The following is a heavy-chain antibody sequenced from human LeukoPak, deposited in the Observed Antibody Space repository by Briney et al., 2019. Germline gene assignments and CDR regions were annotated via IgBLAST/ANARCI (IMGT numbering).Heavy chain of an antibody. D-gene: IGHD3-3*01. Sequence: PGGSLRLSCAASGFTFSNAWMSWVRQAPGKGLEWVGRIKSKTDGGTTDYAAPVKGRFTISRDDSKNTLYLQMNSLKTEDTAVYYCTTMYYDFWSGYVYYFDYWGQGTLVTVSS. CDR3: TTMYYDFWSGYVYYFDY. CDR1: GFTFSNAW. V-gene: IGHV3-15*01. CDR2: IKSKTDGGTT. J-gene: IGHJ4*02.